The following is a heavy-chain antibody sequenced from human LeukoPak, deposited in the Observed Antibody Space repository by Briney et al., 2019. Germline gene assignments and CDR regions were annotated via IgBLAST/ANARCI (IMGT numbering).Heavy chain of an antibody. CDR2: IKQDGSEK. CDR3: ARGLFVPLLTVTTPYFDY. CDR1: GFTFSGSW. J-gene: IGHJ4*02. Sequence: GGSLRLSCAASGFTFSGSWMSWVRQAPGKGLEWVANIKQDGSEKYYVDSVKGRFTISRDNAKNSLYLQMNSLRAEDTAVYYCARGLFVPLLTVTTPYFDYWGQGTLVTVSS. V-gene: IGHV3-7*01. D-gene: IGHD4-17*01.